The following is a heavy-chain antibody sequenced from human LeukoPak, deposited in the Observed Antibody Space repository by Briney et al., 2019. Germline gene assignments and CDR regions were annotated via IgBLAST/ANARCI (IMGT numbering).Heavy chain of an antibody. CDR1: GYTFTGYY. CDR3: ARGVATIVVVPAAMETGYYYYMDV. CDR2: INPNSGGT. D-gene: IGHD2-2*01. V-gene: IGHV1-2*06. J-gene: IGHJ6*03. Sequence: ASVKVSCKASGYTFTGYYMHWVRQAPGQGLEWMGRINPNSGGTNYAQMFQGRVTMTTDTSTSTAYMELRSLRSDDTAVYYCARGVATIVVVPAAMETGYYYYMDVWGKGTTVTVSS.